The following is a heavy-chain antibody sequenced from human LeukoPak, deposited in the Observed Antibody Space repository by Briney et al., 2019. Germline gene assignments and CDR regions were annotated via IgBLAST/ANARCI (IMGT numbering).Heavy chain of an antibody. Sequence: GGSLRLSCAASGFTFSSYAMHWVRQAPGKGLEWGAVISYDGSNKYYADSVKGRFTISRDNSKNTLYLQMNSLGAGDTAVYYCARDFGLWLHYFDYWGQGTLVTVSS. J-gene: IGHJ4*02. CDR3: ARDFGLWLHYFDY. CDR2: ISYDGSNK. V-gene: IGHV3-30-3*01. CDR1: GFTFSSYA. D-gene: IGHD5-18*01.